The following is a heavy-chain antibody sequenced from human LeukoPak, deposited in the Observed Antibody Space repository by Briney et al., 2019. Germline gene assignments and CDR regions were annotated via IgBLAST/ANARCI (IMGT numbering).Heavy chain of an antibody. CDR3: ARLVRSSGWGFDY. Sequence: SETLSLTCTVSGGSISSGSYYWGWIRQPPGKGLEWIGSIYYSGSTYYNPSLKSRVTISVDTSKNQFSLKLSSVTAADTAVYYCARLVRSSGWGFDYWGQGTLVTVSS. V-gene: IGHV4-39*01. J-gene: IGHJ4*02. CDR2: IYYSGST. D-gene: IGHD6-19*01. CDR1: GGSISSGSYY.